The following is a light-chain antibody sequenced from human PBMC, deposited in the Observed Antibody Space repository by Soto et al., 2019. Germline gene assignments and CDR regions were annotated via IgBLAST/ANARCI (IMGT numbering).Light chain of an antibody. J-gene: IGKJ1*01. CDR3: QHHNSYSQT. Sequence: DIPLTQSPPTLSASVGDRVTITCRASQSIRYYLAWYQQMPGKAPKLVIYGASSLQSGVPSRFSGSGSGTEFTLTISSLQPDDFATYFCQHHNSYSQTFGQGTKVEIK. CDR1: QSIRYY. CDR2: GAS. V-gene: IGKV1-5*01.